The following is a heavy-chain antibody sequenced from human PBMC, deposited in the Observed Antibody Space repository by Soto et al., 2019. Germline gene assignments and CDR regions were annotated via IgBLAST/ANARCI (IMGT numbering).Heavy chain of an antibody. V-gene: IGHV3-23*01. CDR1: GFTFSSYA. Sequence: EVQLLESGGGLVQPGGSLRLSCAASGFTFSSYAMSWVRQAPGKGLEWVSIISGSGSSTYYADSVKGRFTISRDNSQNTLYLQMNSLRAEDTAVYYCASRSSGWYFDYWGQGTLVTVSS. CDR3: ASRSSGWYFDY. CDR2: ISGSGSST. D-gene: IGHD6-19*01. J-gene: IGHJ4*02.